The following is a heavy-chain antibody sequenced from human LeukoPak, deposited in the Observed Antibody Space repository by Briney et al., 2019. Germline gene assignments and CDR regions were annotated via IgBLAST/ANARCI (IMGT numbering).Heavy chain of an antibody. Sequence: GGSLRLSCAASGFSFSVYWMHWVRQAPGKGPVWVSRIKTDGSITDYADSVKGRFTISRDNAKNTLYLQMNSLRAEDTAVYYCANRAEPELYYFDYWGQGTLVTVSS. CDR3: ANRAEPELYYFDY. V-gene: IGHV3-74*01. D-gene: IGHD1-14*01. CDR2: IKTDGSIT. J-gene: IGHJ4*02. CDR1: GFSFSVYW.